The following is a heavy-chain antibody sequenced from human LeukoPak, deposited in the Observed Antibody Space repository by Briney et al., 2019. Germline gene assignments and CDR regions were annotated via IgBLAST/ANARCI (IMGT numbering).Heavy chain of an antibody. CDR2: IYYSGST. J-gene: IGHJ4*02. CDR1: GGSVSSSSYY. V-gene: IGHV4-39*01. D-gene: IGHD3-22*01. Sequence: PSETLSLTCTVSGGSVSSSSYYWGWIRQPPGKGLEWIGSIYYSGSTYYNPSLKSRVTISVDTSKNQFSLKLGSVTAADTAVYYCARCHYDSSGSPDYWGQGTLVTVSS. CDR3: ARCHYDSSGSPDY.